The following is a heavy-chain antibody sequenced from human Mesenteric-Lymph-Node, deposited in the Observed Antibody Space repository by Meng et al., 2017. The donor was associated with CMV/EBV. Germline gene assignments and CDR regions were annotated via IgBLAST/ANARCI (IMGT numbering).Heavy chain of an antibody. J-gene: IGHJ6*02. V-gene: IGHV4-39*07. Sequence: WVRQAPGKGLEWIGSIYYSGSTYYNPSLRSRVTISVDTSKNQFSLKLSSVTAADTAVYYCAREPVALGYGMDVWDQGTTVTVSS. D-gene: IGHD2-15*01. CDR3: AREPVALGYGMDV. CDR2: IYYSGST.